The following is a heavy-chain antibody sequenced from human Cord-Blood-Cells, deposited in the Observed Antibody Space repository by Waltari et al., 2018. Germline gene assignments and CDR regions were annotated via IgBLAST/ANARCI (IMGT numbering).Heavy chain of an antibody. D-gene: IGHD3-10*01. CDR3: ARDSLWFGEWAFDI. J-gene: IGHJ3*02. CDR2: IYYSGST. Sequence: LQLQKSGPGLVTPSEPLSLTCTVSAGSISSSSYYWGWIRQPPGKGLEWIGSIYYSGSTYYNPSLKSRVTISVDTSKNQFSLKLSSVTAADTAVYYCARDSLWFGEWAFDIWGQGTRVTVSS. CDR1: AGSISSSSYY. V-gene: IGHV4-39*02.